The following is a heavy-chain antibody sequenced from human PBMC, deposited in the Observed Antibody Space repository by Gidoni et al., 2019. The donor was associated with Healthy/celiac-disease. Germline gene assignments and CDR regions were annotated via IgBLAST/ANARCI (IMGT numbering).Heavy chain of an antibody. V-gene: IGHV3-53*01. CDR3: ARHGDTAMVYYFDY. Sequence: EVQLVESGGGLIQPGGSLRLSCAASGLTVSSNYMSWVRQAPGKGLEWVSVIYSGGSTYYADSVKGRFTISRDNSKNTLYLQMNSLRAEDTAVYYCARHGDTAMVYYFDYWGQGTLVTVSS. CDR1: GLTVSSNY. D-gene: IGHD5-18*01. J-gene: IGHJ4*02. CDR2: IYSGGST.